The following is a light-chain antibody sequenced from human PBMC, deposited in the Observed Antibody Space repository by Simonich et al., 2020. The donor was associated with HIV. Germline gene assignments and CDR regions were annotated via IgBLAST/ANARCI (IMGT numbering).Light chain of an antibody. Sequence: DIQVTQSPSSLSASVGDRVTITCRASQGISTGLSWYQQKPGQAPTLLIYTASSLESGVPSRFSGSGSGTDFTLTISSLQPEDVATYYCLQDYQTPYTFGQGTKLEIK. V-gene: IGKV1-27*01. J-gene: IGKJ2*01. CDR2: TAS. CDR3: LQDYQTPYT. CDR1: QGISTG.